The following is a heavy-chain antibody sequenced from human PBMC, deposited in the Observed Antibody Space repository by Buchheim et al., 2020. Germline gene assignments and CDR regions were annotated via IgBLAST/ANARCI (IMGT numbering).Heavy chain of an antibody. D-gene: IGHD2/OR15-2a*01. CDR2: INPGGDSA. CDR3: ARDECRASACYSRAYYYFDF. CDR1: GYTFTSYN. V-gene: IGHV1-46*01. J-gene: IGHJ4*02. Sequence: QVHLVQSGAEVKKPGARVKVSCTASGYTFTSYNVHWVRQAPGQGLEWMGIINPGGDSASYAQKFQGRLTMTGDTSTSTVYMELSSLRSEDTAVYYCARDECRASACYSRAYYYFDFWGQGTL.